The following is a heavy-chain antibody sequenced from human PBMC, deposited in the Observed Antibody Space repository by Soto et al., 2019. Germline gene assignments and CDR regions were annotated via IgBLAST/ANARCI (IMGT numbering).Heavy chain of an antibody. CDR3: ARDPASSMDV. V-gene: IGHV3-33*01. CDR2: IWYDGSKK. J-gene: IGHJ6*02. D-gene: IGHD6-25*01. CDR1: GYTFSSHG. Sequence: QVQLVESGGGVVQPGRSLRLSCAASGYTFSSHGMHWVRQAPGKGLEWVAVIWYDGSKKYYTGSVKGGFTIPRDDSKNRLYLEIDSVRAEDTAVYYCARDPASSMDVWGQGTTIIVSS.